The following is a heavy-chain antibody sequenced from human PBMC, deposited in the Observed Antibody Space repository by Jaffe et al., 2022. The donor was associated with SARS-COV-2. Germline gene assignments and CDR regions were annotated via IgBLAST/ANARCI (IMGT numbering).Heavy chain of an antibody. CDR3: ASLGGPRGCTVVNCDY. D-gene: IGHD2-15*01. J-gene: IGHJ4*02. CDR2: IYYSGST. Sequence: QLQLQESGPGLVKPSETLSLTCTVSGGSISSSSYYWGWIRQPPGKGLEWIGSIYYSGSTYYNPSLKSRVTISVDTSKNQFSLKLSSVTAADTAVYYCASLGGPRGCTVVNCDYWGQGTLVTVSS. V-gene: IGHV4-39*01. CDR1: GGSISSSSYY.